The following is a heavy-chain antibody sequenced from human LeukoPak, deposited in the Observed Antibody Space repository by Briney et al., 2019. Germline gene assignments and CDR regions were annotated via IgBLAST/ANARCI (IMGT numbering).Heavy chain of an antibody. V-gene: IGHV1-18*01. Sequence: ASVKVSCEASGYTFRSHGITWVRQAPGQGLEWMGWISPSNENTFYAQKFQGRVTLTTDTSTAYMELRSLTSDDTAVYYCARQLHFWSGQNYYYYIDVWGHGTTVTVSS. J-gene: IGHJ6*02. CDR3: ARQLHFWSGQNYYYYIDV. CDR2: ISPSNENT. CDR1: GYTFRSHG. D-gene: IGHD3-3*02.